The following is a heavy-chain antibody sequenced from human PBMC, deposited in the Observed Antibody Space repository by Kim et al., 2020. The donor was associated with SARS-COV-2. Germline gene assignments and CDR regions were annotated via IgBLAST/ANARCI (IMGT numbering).Heavy chain of an antibody. D-gene: IGHD7-27*01. CDR2: TYYRSKWYN. V-gene: IGHV6-1*01. CDR1: GDSVSSNSAA. Sequence: SQTLSLTCAISGDSVSSNSAAWNWIRQSPSRGLEWLGRTYYRSKWYNDYAVSVKSRITINADTSKNQFSLQLNSVTPEDTAGNYCARDLGYYYGRDVWGQGTTVTVSS. J-gene: IGHJ6*02. CDR3: ARDLGYYYGRDV.